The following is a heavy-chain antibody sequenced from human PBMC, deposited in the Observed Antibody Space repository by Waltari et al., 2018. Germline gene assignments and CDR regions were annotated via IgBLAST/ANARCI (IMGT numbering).Heavy chain of an antibody. J-gene: IGHJ4*02. Sequence: QVQLQESGPGLVKPSETLSLTCTVSGGSISSYYWSWIRQPPGKGLEWIGYIYYSGITTYNPSLKSRVTISVDTSKNQFSLKLSSVTAADTAVYYCARGYSSSSFDFDYWGQGTLVTVSS. CDR2: IYYSGIT. D-gene: IGHD6-6*01. V-gene: IGHV4-59*01. CDR1: GGSISSYY. CDR3: ARGYSSSSFDFDY.